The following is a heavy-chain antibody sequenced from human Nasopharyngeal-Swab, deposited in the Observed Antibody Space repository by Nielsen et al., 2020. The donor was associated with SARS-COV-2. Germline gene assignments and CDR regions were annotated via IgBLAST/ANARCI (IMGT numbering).Heavy chain of an antibody. D-gene: IGHD3-22*01. J-gene: IGHJ4*02. Sequence: RQAPGEGLEWIAYVHYSGSTDYNPSLKSRVTVSADTVMNQFSLKLDSVTAADTAVYYCARGTMIYFDYWGQGTLVTVSS. V-gene: IGHV4-59*01. CDR2: VHYSGST. CDR3: ARGTMIYFDY.